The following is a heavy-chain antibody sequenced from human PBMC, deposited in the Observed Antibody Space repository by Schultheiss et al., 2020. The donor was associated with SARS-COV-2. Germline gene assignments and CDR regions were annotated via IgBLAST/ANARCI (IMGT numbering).Heavy chain of an antibody. V-gene: IGHV4-34*01. Sequence: SETLSLTCAVYGGSFSDYNGTWIRQSPGRGLEWIGSIYYSGSTYYNPSLKSRVTISLDTSNNQLSLILSSVTAADTAVYYCARRAYCGDDCFPFDYWGQGTLVTVSS. CDR1: GGSFSDYN. CDR2: IYYSGST. J-gene: IGHJ4*02. CDR3: ARRAYCGDDCFPFDY. D-gene: IGHD2-21*01.